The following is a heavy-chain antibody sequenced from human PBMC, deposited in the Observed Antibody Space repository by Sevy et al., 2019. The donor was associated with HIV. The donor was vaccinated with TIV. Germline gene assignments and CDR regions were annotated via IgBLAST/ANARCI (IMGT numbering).Heavy chain of an antibody. J-gene: IGHJ4*02. Sequence: SETLSLTCAVYGGSFSGYYWSWIRQPPGKGLEWIGEINHSGSTNYNPSLKSRVTISVDTSKNQFSLKLSSVTAADTAVYYCAREYCGGDCHSPNKYFDYWGQGTLVTVSS. D-gene: IGHD2-21*02. CDR2: INHSGST. CDR3: AREYCGGDCHSPNKYFDY. V-gene: IGHV4-34*01. CDR1: GGSFSGYY.